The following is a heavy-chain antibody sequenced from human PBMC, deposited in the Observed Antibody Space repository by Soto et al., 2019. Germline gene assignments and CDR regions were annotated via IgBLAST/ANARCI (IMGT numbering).Heavy chain of an antibody. CDR1: GFTFSSYS. D-gene: IGHD3-10*01. CDR3: ARDEWFGELSYYYYYCMDV. J-gene: IGHJ6*02. V-gene: IGHV3-48*02. CDR2: ISSSSSTI. Sequence: GGSLRLSCAASGFTFSSYSMNWVRQAPGKGLEWVSYISSSSSTIYYADSVKGRFTISRDNAKNSLYLQMNSLRDEDTAVYYCARDEWFGELSYYYYYCMDVWGQGTTVTVSS.